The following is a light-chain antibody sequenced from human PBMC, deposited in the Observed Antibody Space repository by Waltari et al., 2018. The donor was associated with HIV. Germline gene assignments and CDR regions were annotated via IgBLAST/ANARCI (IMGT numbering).Light chain of an antibody. J-gene: IGLJ1*01. V-gene: IGLV2-23*02. CDR2: EVN. Sequence: QSALTQPPSVSGSPGQSLTISCTGTSSDVGSYNVVSWYQQHQGKAPKLLIYEVNKRPAGVSNRFSGSKSGNTASLTISGLQAEDEADYHCCSYAGSSTHVFGTGTKVTVL. CDR1: SSDVGSYNV. CDR3: CSYAGSSTHV.